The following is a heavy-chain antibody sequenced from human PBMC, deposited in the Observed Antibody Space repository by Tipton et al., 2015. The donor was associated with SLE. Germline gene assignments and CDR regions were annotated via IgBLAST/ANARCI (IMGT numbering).Heavy chain of an antibody. CDR2: VSHTEST. CDR1: GYSISSGDY. J-gene: IGHJ4*02. V-gene: IGHV4-38-2*01. CDR3: ARRSLSAVPK. D-gene: IGHD6-13*01. Sequence: GLVKPSETLSITCGVSGYSISSGDYWGWIRQPPGKGLEWIGIVSHTESTYYNPSLKSRVTISVDTSKNHFSLKLSSVTAADTAVYFCARRSLSAVPKWGQGTLVTVSS.